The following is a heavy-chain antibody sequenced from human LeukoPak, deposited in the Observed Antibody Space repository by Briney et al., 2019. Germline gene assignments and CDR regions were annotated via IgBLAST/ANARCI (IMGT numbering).Heavy chain of an antibody. CDR1: GFTFSRYW. J-gene: IGHJ4*02. CDR3: VRGADTGYSSDS. D-gene: IGHD3-9*01. V-gene: IGHV3-74*01. Sequence: PGGSLRLSCVASGFTFSRYWMHWVRQAPGKGLVWVSRINSDGRSTNYADSVKGRFSISRDNAENTLYLQMNSLRVEGTAVYYCVRGADTGYSSDSWGQGTLVTVSS. CDR2: INSDGRST.